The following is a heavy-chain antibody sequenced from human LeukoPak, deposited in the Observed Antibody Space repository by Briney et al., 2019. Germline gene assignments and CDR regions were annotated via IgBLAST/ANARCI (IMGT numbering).Heavy chain of an antibody. V-gene: IGHV4-59*01. CDR3: GRENVALLYFDY. CDR1: GGSISGYY. Sequence: SETLSLTCAVSGGSISGYYWTWIRQSPGKGLEWIGYIYFSGSTNYNPSLKSRVTISVDTSKNQFSLKLSSVTAADTAVYFCGRENVALLYFDYWGQGTLVTVSS. CDR2: IYFSGST. D-gene: IGHD1-26*01. J-gene: IGHJ4*02.